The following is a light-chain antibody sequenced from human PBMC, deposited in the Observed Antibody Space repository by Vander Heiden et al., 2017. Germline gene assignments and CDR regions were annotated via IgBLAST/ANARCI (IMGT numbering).Light chain of an antibody. J-gene: IGLJ1*01. CDR1: EVGDKY. CDR3: QAWDSSTYYV. CDR2: QDS. V-gene: IGLV3-1*01. Sequence: SCELTQPPSVSVSPGQTASITCSGDEVGDKYAGWYQQKPGHAPVLVIYQDSKGPSGIPERFSGSNSGNTATLTISGTKAMDEADYYCQAWDSSTYYVFGTGTKVTVL.